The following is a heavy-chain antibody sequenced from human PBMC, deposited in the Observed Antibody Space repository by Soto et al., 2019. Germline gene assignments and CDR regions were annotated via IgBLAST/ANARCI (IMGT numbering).Heavy chain of an antibody. D-gene: IGHD3-3*01. V-gene: IGHV4-39*01. CDR1: GGSISSSSYY. J-gene: IGHJ4*02. CDR3: ATQTWRYYYFDY. CDR2: IYYSGST. Sequence: QLQLQESGPGLVKPSETLSLTCTVSGGSISSSSYYWGWIRQPPGKGLEWIGSIYYSGSTYYNPSLKSRVTISVDTSKNQFSLKLSSVTAADTAVYYCATQTWRYYYFDYWGQGTLVTVSS.